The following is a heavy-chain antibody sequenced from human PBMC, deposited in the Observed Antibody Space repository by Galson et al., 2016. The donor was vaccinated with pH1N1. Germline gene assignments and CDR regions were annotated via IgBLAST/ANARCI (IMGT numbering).Heavy chain of an antibody. CDR3: ARSDSYYGLDV. CDR2: IYWDDDR. Sequence: PALVKPTQTLTLACTFSGFSLSTTGVGVGWIRQPPGKALEWLALIYWDDDRRFSPSLKSRLTITKDPSKKQVVLRMTNMDPVDTATYYCARSDSYYGLDVWGQGTTVTVSS. CDR1: GFSLSTTGVG. V-gene: IGHV2-5*02. D-gene: IGHD2-21*01. J-gene: IGHJ6*02.